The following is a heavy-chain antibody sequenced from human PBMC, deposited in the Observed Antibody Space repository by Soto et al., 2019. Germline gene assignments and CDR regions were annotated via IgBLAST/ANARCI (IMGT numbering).Heavy chain of an antibody. Sequence: SETLSLTCSLSGGAIGGYYWSWIRQPPGKALEWIGYVSYSGSTDYHPSLKSRVSISIDTSKNQFSLKMISVTAADTAVYYCVRDGLDYYDTERLYFDKWGQGTLVTVSS. D-gene: IGHD3-22*01. J-gene: IGHJ4*02. CDR1: GGAIGGYY. V-gene: IGHV4-59*01. CDR2: VSYSGST. CDR3: VRDGLDYYDTERLYFDK.